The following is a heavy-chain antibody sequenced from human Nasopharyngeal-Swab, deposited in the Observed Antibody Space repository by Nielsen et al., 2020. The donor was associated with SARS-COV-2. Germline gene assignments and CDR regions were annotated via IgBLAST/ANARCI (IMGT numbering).Heavy chain of an antibody. CDR2: IYSGGST. J-gene: IGHJ3*02. V-gene: IGHV3-53*01. Sequence: VRQMPGKGPAWVSVIYSGGSTYSADSMKGRITISRDNSKNTLYLQMNSLRAEDTAVYYCAKLSPYYYGSGSSHDAFDIWGQGTMVTVSS. CDR3: AKLSPYYYGSGSSHDAFDI. D-gene: IGHD3-10*01.